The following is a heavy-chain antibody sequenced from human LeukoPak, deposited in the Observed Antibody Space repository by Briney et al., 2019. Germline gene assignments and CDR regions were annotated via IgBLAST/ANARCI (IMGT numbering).Heavy chain of an antibody. J-gene: IGHJ4*02. CDR2: INHGGSV. CDR3: ARARRDSVYYKVDY. D-gene: IGHD3-3*01. CDR1: GGSLSGSY. Sequence: PSETLSLTCAVFGGSLSGSYWSWIRQPPGKGLEWIAEINHGGSVNYNPSLKSRVTLSIDKSKNQFSLNLNSVTAADTAVYYCARARRDSVYYKVDYWGQGPLVTVSS. V-gene: IGHV4-34*01.